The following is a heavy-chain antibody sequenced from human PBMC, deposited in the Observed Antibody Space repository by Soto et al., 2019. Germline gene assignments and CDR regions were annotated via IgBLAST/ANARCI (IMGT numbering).Heavy chain of an antibody. CDR3: ARSTTVTTDEDYYYYYGMDV. CDR2: ISAYNGNT. CDR1: GYTFTSYG. J-gene: IGHJ6*02. V-gene: IGHV1-18*04. Sequence: ASVKVSCKVSGYTFTSYGISWVRQAPGQGLEWMGWISAYNGNTNYAQKLQGRVTMTTDTSTSTAYMELRSLRSDDTAVYYCARSTTVTTDEDYYYYYGMDVWGQGTTVTVSS. D-gene: IGHD4-17*01.